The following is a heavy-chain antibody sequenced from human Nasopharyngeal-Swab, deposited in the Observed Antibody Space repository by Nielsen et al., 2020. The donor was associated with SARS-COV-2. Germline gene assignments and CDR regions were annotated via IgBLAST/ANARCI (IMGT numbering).Heavy chain of an antibody. CDR1: GFTFSSYG. CDR2: ISHDGSNK. D-gene: IGHD6-19*01. CDR3: ARETVAGTRPDY. J-gene: IGHJ4*02. Sequence: GESLKISCAASGFTFSSYGMHWVRQAPGKGPEWVAVISHDGSNKYYADSVKGRFTISRDNSKNTLYLQMNSLRAEDTAVYYCARETVAGTRPDYWGQGTLVTVSS. V-gene: IGHV3-30*03.